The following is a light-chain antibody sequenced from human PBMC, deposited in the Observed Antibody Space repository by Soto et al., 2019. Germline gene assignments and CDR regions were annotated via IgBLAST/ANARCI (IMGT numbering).Light chain of an antibody. CDR3: QQYNNWPQT. CDR1: QSVSSN. V-gene: IGKV3-15*01. Sequence: EIVLTQSPGTLSVSPGERATLSCRASQSVSSNLAWYQQKPGQAPRLLIYGASTRATGIPARFSGSGSGTEFTLTISSLQSEDFAVYYCQQYNNWPQTFGQGTKGDIK. J-gene: IGKJ1*01. CDR2: GAS.